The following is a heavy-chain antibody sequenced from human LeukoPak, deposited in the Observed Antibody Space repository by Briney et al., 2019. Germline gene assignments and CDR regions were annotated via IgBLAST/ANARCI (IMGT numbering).Heavy chain of an antibody. D-gene: IGHD3-3*01. CDR3: ARGSTIFGVVHYFDY. CDR2: IIPIFGTA. Sequence: SVKVSCKASGGTFSSYAISWVRQAPGQGLEWMGGIIPIFGTANYAQKFQGRVTITADESTSTAYMELSSLRSEDTAVYYCARGSTIFGVVHYFDYWGQGTLVTVSS. V-gene: IGHV1-69*13. J-gene: IGHJ4*02. CDR1: GGTFSSYA.